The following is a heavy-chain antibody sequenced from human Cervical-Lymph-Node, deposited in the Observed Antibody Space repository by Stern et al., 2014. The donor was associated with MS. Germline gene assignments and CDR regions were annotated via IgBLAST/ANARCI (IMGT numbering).Heavy chain of an antibody. J-gene: IGHJ4*02. D-gene: IGHD3-10*01. Sequence: EVKLVESGGALVQPGGSLRLSCVASGFTFRDYWMHWVRQTPGKVLVWVARINRYATITNPADSVRGRFTISRDNARNTLYLQMNSLRAEDTAVYYCTKDTYGPEDYWGQGTSVTVSS. CDR3: TKDTYGPEDY. V-gene: IGHV3-74*02. CDR1: GFTFRDYW. CDR2: INRYATIT.